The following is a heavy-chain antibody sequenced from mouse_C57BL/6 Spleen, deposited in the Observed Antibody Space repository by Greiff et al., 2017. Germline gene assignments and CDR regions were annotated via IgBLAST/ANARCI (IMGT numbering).Heavy chain of an antibody. CDR1: GYTFTDYY. J-gene: IGHJ2*01. V-gene: IGHV1-26*01. D-gene: IGHD1-1*01. CDR2: INPNNGGT. CDR3: ASPFYYGSSRLDY. Sequence: EVQLQQSGPELVKPGASVKISCKASGYTFTDYYMNWVKQSHGKSLEWIGDINPNNGGTSYNQKFKGKATLTVDKSSSTAYMELRSLTSEDSAVYYCASPFYYGSSRLDYWGQGTTLTVSS.